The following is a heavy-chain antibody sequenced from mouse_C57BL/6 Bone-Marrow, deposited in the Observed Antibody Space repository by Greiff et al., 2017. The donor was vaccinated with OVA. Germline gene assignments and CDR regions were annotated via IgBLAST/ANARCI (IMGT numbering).Heavy chain of an antibody. CDR2: IDPSDSYT. J-gene: IGHJ1*03. V-gene: IGHV1-69*01. Sequence: VQLQQSGAELVMPGASVKLSCKASGYTFTSYWMHWVKQRPGQGLEWIGEIDPSDSYTNSNQKFKGKSTLTVDKSSSTADMKLSSLTSEDSAVYYCARAEDYGNYWYFDVWGTGTTVTVSS. D-gene: IGHD2-1*01. CDR1: GYTFTSYW. CDR3: ARAEDYGNYWYFDV.